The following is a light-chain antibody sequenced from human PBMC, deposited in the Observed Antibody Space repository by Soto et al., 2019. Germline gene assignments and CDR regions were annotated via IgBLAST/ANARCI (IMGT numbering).Light chain of an antibody. CDR3: QSYDSSLGAVV. V-gene: IGLV1-40*01. Sequence: QPVLTQPPSVSGAPGQRVTISCTGSSSNIGAVYDVHWYQQFPGTTPRVVIYGNDNRPSGVPARFSASKSGTSASLTITGLQADDEADYYCQSYDSSLGAVVFGGGTQLTVL. CDR2: GND. CDR1: SSNIGAVYD. J-gene: IGLJ2*01.